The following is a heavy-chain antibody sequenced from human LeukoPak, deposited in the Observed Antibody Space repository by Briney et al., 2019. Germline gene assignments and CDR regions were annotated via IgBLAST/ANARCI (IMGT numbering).Heavy chain of an antibody. CDR3: AKGRGWLQFFDY. D-gene: IGHD5-24*01. V-gene: IGHV3-23*01. J-gene: IGHJ4*02. CDR2: ISGGGGST. Sequence: GGSLRLSCAASGFTVSRSYMNWVRRAPGKGLEWVSTISGGGGSTFYADSVKGRFTISRDNSKNTLYLQMNSLRVEDTAVYYCAKGRGWLQFFDYWGQGTLVTVSS. CDR1: GFTVSRSY.